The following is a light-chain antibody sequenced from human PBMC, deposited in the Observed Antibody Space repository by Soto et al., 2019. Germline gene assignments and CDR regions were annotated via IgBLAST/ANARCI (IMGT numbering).Light chain of an antibody. V-gene: IGKV3-15*01. J-gene: IGKJ4*01. CDR3: QQYSNWPLT. Sequence: EILLTQSPGTLSLSPGERATLSCGASQSVSNNYLAWYQQKPGQAPRLLIFGASTRAAGIPARFSGSGSGTEFTLTISSLKPEDFAVYYCQQYSNWPLTFGGGTKVDIK. CDR2: GAS. CDR1: QSVSNN.